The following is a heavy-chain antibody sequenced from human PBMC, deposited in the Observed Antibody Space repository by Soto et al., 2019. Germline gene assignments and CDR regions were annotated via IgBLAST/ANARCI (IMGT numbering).Heavy chain of an antibody. CDR3: ARDRGYSDLGIDY. Sequence: PGGSLRLSCAASGFTSSSYGMHWVRQAPGKGLEWVAVIWYDGSNKYYADSVKGRFTISRDNSKNTLYLQMNSLRAEDTAVYYWARDRGYSDLGIDYWGQGTLVTVSS. V-gene: IGHV3-33*01. J-gene: IGHJ4*02. D-gene: IGHD5-18*01. CDR2: IWYDGSNK. CDR1: GFTSSSYG.